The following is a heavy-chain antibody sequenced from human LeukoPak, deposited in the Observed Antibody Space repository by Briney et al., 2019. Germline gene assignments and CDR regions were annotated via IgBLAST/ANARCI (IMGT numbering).Heavy chain of an antibody. CDR1: GLAFSAYK. J-gene: IGHJ4*02. Sequence: GGSLRLSCAASGLAFSAYKMHWIRQAPRKGLVWVSRISTDGYTTDYADSVQGRFTASRDNTKNTWSLEMNSLRAEDTAVYYCVVGGSPGYWGQGTLVTVSS. D-gene: IGHD2-15*01. V-gene: IGHV3-74*01. CDR2: ISTDGYTT. CDR3: VVGGSPGY.